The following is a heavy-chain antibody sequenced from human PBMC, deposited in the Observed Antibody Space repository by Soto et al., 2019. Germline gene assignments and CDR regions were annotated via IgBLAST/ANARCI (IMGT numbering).Heavy chain of an antibody. J-gene: IGHJ6*02. CDR2: IYYSGST. Sequence: PSETLSLTCTVSGGSISSYYWSWIRQPPGKGLEWIGYIYYSGSTNYNPSLKSRVTISVDTSKNQFSLKLSSVTAADTAVYYCARGSRRVDIPFTYDMDVWGQGTTVTVSS. D-gene: IGHD2-2*03. CDR3: ARGSRRVDIPFTYDMDV. CDR1: GGSISSYY. V-gene: IGHV4-59*01.